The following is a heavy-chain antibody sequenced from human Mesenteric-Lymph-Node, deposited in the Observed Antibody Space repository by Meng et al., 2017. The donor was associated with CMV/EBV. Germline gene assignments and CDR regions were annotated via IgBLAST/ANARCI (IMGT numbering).Heavy chain of an antibody. CDR2: IIPIFGTA. V-gene: IGHV1-69*05. CDR3: TRDDRAATPY. D-gene: IGHD4-23*01. Sequence: SVKVSCKASGGTFSSYAISWVRQAPGQGLEWMGGIIPIFGTANYAQKFQGRVTITTDESTSTAYMELRGLRSDDTAVYFCTRDDRAATPYWGQGTLVTVSS. J-gene: IGHJ4*02. CDR1: GGTFSSYA.